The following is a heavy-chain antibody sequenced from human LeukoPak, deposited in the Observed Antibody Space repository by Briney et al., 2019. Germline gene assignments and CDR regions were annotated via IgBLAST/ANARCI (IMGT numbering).Heavy chain of an antibody. CDR3: ARQKGYSSSWYGSLHY. CDR1: GGSFSGYY. Sequence: KPSETLSLTCAVYGGSFSGYYWSWIRQPPGKGLEWIGEINHSGSTNYNPSLKSRVTISVDTSKNQFSLKLSSVTAADTAVYYCARQKGYSSSWYGSLHYWGQGTLVTVSS. D-gene: IGHD6-13*01. CDR2: INHSGST. V-gene: IGHV4-34*01. J-gene: IGHJ4*02.